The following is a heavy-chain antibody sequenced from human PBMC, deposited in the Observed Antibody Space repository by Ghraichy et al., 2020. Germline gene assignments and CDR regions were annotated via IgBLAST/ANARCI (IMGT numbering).Heavy chain of an antibody. CDR2: MNPNSGNT. V-gene: IGHV1-8*01. CDR1: GYTFTSYD. CDR3: ARVNSSSSLYYYYYYMDV. J-gene: IGHJ6*03. D-gene: IGHD6-6*01. Sequence: ASVKVSCKASGYTFTSYDINWVRQATGQGLEWMGWMNPNSGNTGYAQKFQGRVTMTRNTSISTAYMELSSLRSEDTAVYYCARVNSSSSLYYYYYYMDVWGKGTTVTVSS.